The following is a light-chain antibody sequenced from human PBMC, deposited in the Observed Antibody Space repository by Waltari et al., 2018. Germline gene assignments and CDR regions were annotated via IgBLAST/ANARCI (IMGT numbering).Light chain of an antibody. CDR1: QSISTA. V-gene: IGKV3-20*01. CDR3: QQHGSSPPLT. J-gene: IGKJ4*01. Sequence: EIVLTQSPGTLSLSPGERATLSCRASQSISTALGWYQQKPGQAPRLLIYGASNRVTGIPDRFSGSGSGTDFTLTISRLEPEDFAVYYCQQHGSSPPLTFGGGTKVEI. CDR2: GAS.